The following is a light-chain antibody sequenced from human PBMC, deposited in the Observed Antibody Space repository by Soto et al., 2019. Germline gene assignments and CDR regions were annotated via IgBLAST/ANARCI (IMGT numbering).Light chain of an antibody. Sequence: DIQLTQSPSFLSASVGDRVTITCRASQGISSYLAWYQQKPGKAPKLLIYAASTLQSGVPSRFSGSGSGTEFTLTISSLQPEDFATFYCQQAYTFPRTFGQGTKVEIQ. CDR1: QGISSY. CDR2: AAS. CDR3: QQAYTFPRT. J-gene: IGKJ1*01. V-gene: IGKV1-9*01.